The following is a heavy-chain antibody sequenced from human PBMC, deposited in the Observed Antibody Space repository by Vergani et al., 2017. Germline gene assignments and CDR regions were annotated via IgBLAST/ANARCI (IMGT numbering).Heavy chain of an antibody. CDR2: ISTSSSYI. V-gene: IGHV3-21*02. CDR3: ARDTRGPEGADY. J-gene: IGHJ4*02. D-gene: IGHD1-14*01. Sequence: EVQLVESGGGLVKPGGSLRLSCAASGFTFSTYAMNWVRQAPGKGQEWVSSISTSSSYIYYADSVKGRFTISRDNAKNSLYLQMNNLRAEDTAVYYCARDTRGPEGADYWGQGTLVTVSS. CDR1: GFTFSTYA.